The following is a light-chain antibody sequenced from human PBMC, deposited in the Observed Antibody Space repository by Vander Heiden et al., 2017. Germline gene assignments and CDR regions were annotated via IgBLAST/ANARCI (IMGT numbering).Light chain of an antibody. V-gene: IGLV2-8*01. CDR3: SSYAGSSYFRVL. Sequence: QSALTQPPSASGSPGQSVTISCTGTSSDVGDFNYVSWYQQHPGKVPKLMIYEVNKRPSGVPDRFSGSKSGNTASLTVSGLQAEDEADYYCSSYAGSSYFRVLFGGGTKLTVL. J-gene: IGLJ2*01. CDR2: EVN. CDR1: SSDVGDFNY.